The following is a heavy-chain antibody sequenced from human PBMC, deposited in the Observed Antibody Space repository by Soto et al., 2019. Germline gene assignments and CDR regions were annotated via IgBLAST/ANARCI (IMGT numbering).Heavy chain of an antibody. CDR1: GYSFSSYG. CDR2: ISPSSGET. CDR3: ARDWHPRFDP. Sequence: ASVMVSCKASGYSFSSYGITWVRQAPGQGLEWMGWISPSSGETNYAQKFQGRVTVTTDTSTTTTYLELRSLKSDDTAVYYCARDWHPRFDPWGPGTLVTVSS. V-gene: IGHV1-18*01. J-gene: IGHJ5*02.